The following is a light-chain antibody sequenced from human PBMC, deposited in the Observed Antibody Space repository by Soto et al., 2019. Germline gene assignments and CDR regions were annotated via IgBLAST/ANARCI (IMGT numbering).Light chain of an antibody. Sequence: EMVLTQSPGTLSLSPGERATLHCRASQIGNTNYLAWYQQRPGQPPRLLIYDASNRATGIPARFSGSGSGTDFTLTISSLEPEDFAVYYCQQRSNWPLFTFGPGTKVDIK. CDR2: DAS. CDR3: QQRSNWPLFT. CDR1: QIGNTNY. V-gene: IGKV3-11*01. J-gene: IGKJ3*01.